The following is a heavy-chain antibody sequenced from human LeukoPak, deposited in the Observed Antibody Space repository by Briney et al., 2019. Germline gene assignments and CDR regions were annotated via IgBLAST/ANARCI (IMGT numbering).Heavy chain of an antibody. CDR1: GGSISSYY. J-gene: IGHJ4*02. CDR3: ARRGSSAWYFDY. V-gene: IGHV4-59*01. Sequence: SETLSLTCTVSGGSISSYYWNWIRQPPGKGLEWIGYIYYSGSTNYNPSLKSRGTISVDTSKNQFSLKLSSVTAADAAVYYCARRGSSAWYFDYWGQGTLVTVSS. D-gene: IGHD6-19*01. CDR2: IYYSGST.